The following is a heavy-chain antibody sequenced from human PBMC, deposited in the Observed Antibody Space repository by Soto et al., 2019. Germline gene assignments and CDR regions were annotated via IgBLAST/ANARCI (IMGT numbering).Heavy chain of an antibody. Sequence: PSETLSLTCTVSGGSISSYYWSWIRQPPGKGLEWIGYIYYSGSTNYNPSLKSRVTISVDTSKNQFSLKLSSVTAADTAVYYCARAKAAAGNWDYYYYYGMDVWGQGTTVTVS. D-gene: IGHD6-13*01. CDR3: ARAKAAAGNWDYYYYYGMDV. V-gene: IGHV4-59*01. CDR1: GGSISSYY. CDR2: IYYSGST. J-gene: IGHJ6*02.